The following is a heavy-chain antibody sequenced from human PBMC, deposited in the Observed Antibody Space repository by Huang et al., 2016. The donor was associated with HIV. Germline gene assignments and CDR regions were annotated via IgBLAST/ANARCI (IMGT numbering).Heavy chain of an antibody. CDR2: ISWNSANI. CDR3: VKGDIVGTANFFDY. D-gene: IGHD1-26*01. CDR1: GFRFDKSA. J-gene: IGHJ4*02. V-gene: IGHV3-9*01. Sequence: EVQLVESGGNLIQTGGSLRLARAATGFRFDKSAMSWVRQAPGKGLEWVSSISWNSANIAYGDSVKGRFTISRDNARNSLYLQMNSLRPDDTALYYCVKGDIVGTANFFDYWGQGTQVSVSS.